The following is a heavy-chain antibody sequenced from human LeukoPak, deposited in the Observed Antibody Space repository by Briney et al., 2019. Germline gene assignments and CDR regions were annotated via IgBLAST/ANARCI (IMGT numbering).Heavy chain of an antibody. CDR3: AKNRALHGIDY. CDR2: ISGSGGST. V-gene: IGHV3-23*01. J-gene: IGHJ4*02. D-gene: IGHD1-14*01. Sequence: SGGSLRLSCAASGFAFSTYAMSWVRQAPGKGLEWVSGISGSGGSTYYADSVKGRFTISRDNSKNTLYLQMNSLIAGDTAIYYCAKNRALHGIDYWGQGTLVTVSS. CDR1: GFAFSTYA.